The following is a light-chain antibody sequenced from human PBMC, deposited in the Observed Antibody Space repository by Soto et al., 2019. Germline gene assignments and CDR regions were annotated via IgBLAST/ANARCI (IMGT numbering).Light chain of an antibody. J-gene: IGKJ1*01. CDR1: QSVSSY. V-gene: IGKV3-11*01. CDR3: QQRSNWPVT. CDR2: DAS. Sequence: EIVSTQSPATLSLSPGERATLSCRASQSVSSYLAWYQRKPGQAPKLLIYDASSRATGVPARFSGSGSGTDFTLTISSLEPEDFAVYYCQQRSNWPVTFGQGTKV.